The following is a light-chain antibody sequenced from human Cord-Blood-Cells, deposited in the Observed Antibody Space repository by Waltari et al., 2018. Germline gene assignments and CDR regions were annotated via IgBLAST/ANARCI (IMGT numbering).Light chain of an antibody. Sequence: EIVMTQSTVPLSVSPGERATLSCRASQSVSSNLAWYQQKPGQAPRLLIYGASNRATGIPARFSGSGSGTEFTLTISSLQSEDFAVYYCQQYNNWPPITFGHGTKVDIK. CDR3: QQYNNWPPIT. CDR1: QSVSSN. CDR2: GAS. J-gene: IGKJ3*01. V-gene: IGKV3-15*01.